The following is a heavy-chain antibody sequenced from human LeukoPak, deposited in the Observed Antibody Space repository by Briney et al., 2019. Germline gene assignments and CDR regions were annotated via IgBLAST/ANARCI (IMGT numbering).Heavy chain of an antibody. V-gene: IGHV4-61*01. D-gene: IGHD2-21*01. CDR1: GGSVSSGSYY. Sequence: SETLSLTCTVSGGSVSSGSYYWSWIRQPPGRGLEWIGYIYYSGSPNYNPSLKSRVTISVDTSKNQFSLKMSSVTAADTAVYYCARDCSGYCGGSIGYAFDIWGQGTMVTVSS. CDR2: IYYSGSP. CDR3: ARDCSGYCGGSIGYAFDI. J-gene: IGHJ3*02.